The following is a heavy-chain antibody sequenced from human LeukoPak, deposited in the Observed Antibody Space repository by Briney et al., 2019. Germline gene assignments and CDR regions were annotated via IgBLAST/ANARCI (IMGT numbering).Heavy chain of an antibody. J-gene: IGHJ5*02. CDR1: GGSISSSYYY. D-gene: IGHD3-10*01. CDR2: IYYSGRT. Sequence: SETLSLTCTVSGGSISSSYYYWGWIRQPPGKGLEWIGSIYYSGRTFYNPSLKSRVTISLDKSKNQFSLKLSSVTAADTAVYYCARAVTMIRGVYGQNWFDPWGQGALVTVSS. CDR3: ARAVTMIRGVYGQNWFDP. V-gene: IGHV4-39*07.